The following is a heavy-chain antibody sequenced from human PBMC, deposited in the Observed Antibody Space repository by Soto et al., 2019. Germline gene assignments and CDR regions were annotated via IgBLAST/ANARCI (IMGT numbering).Heavy chain of an antibody. CDR2: IKYSGTT. Sequence: PSETLSLTCTVSGGSISSSRCHWGWIRQPPGKGLEWIASIKYSGTTFYNPSLKSRVTLSVDTSKNQFALKLSSVTAAETAVYYCASSSGLRFLEWLSQDYYYYGMDVWGQGTTVTVPS. V-gene: IGHV4-39*01. CDR1: GGSISSSRCH. J-gene: IGHJ6*02. CDR3: ASSSGLRFLEWLSQDYYYYGMDV. D-gene: IGHD3-3*01.